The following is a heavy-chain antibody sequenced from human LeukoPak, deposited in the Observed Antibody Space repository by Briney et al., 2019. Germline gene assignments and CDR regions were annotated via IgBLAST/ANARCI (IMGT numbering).Heavy chain of an antibody. CDR1: GFTFSSYA. CDR3: AREIADYGDYGTVHWYFDL. Sequence: GGSLRLSCAASGFTFSSYAMHWVRQAPGKGLEWVAVISYDGSNKYYADSVKGRFTISRDNSKNTLYLQMNSLRAEDTAVYYCAREIADYGDYGTVHWYFDLWGRGTLVTVSS. CDR2: ISYDGSNK. J-gene: IGHJ2*01. V-gene: IGHV3-30-3*01. D-gene: IGHD4-17*01.